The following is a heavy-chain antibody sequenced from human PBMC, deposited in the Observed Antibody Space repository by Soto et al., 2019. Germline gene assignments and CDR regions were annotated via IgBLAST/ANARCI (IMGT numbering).Heavy chain of an antibody. CDR2: INAGNGNT. CDR3: ARSIVVVTALDY. D-gene: IGHD2-21*02. V-gene: IGHV1-3*01. J-gene: IGHJ4*02. Sequence: ASVKVSCKASGYTFTSYAMHWVRQAPGQRLEWMGWINAGNGNTKYSQKFQGRVTITRDTSASTAYMELSSLRSKDTAVYYCARSIVVVTALDYWGQGTLVTVS. CDR1: GYTFTSYA.